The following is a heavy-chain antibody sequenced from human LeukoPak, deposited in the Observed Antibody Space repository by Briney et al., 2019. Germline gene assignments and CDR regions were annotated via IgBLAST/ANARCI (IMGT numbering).Heavy chain of an antibody. CDR3: ARHVGIAVVSDRYFDL. Sequence: GESLKISCKGSGYNFITYWIAWVRQMPGKGLEWMGIIYPADSDTRYSPSFQGQVTISADKSISTTYLQWSSLKASDNAMYYCARHVGIAVVSDRYFDLWGRGTLVTVSS. D-gene: IGHD3-22*01. CDR1: GYNFITYW. CDR2: IYPADSDT. V-gene: IGHV5-51*01. J-gene: IGHJ2*01.